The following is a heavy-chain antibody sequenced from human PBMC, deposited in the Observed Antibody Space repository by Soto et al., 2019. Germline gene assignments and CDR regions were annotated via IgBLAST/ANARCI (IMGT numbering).Heavy chain of an antibody. CDR2: IYSGGST. CDR3: AREIHDSSGYDY. CDR1: GFTVSSNY. D-gene: IGHD3-22*01. J-gene: IGHJ4*02. V-gene: IGHV3-53*01. Sequence: GGSLRLSCAASGFTVSSNYMSWVRQAPGKGLEWVSVIYSGGSTYYADSVKGRFTISRDNSKNTLYLQMNSLRAEDTAVYYCAREIHDSSGYDYWGQGTLVTVSS.